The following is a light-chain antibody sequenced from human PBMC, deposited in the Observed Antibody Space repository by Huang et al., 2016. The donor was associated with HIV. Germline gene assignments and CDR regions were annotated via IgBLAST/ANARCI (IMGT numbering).Light chain of an antibody. V-gene: IGKV3-11*01. J-gene: IGKJ3*01. CDR3: QQRSSWPRFT. CDR2: DAS. Sequence: EIVLTQSPATLSLSPGERATLSCRASQSVSSYLAWYQQKPGQAPRLLIYDASNRATGIPARFSGSGSGTDFTLTISDPEPEDFAVYFCQQRSSWPRFTFGPGTKVDLK. CDR1: QSVSSY.